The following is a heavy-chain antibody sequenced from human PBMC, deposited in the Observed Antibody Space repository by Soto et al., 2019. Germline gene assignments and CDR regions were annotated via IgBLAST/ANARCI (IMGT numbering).Heavy chain of an antibody. Sequence: QVQLVESGGGVVQPGRSLRLSCAASGFTFSSYAMHWVRQAPGKGLEWVAVISYDGSNKYYADSVKGRFTISRDNSKNTLYLQMNSLRAEVTAVYYCARDIVATIFLFYFDYWGQGTLVTVSS. CDR2: ISYDGSNK. D-gene: IGHD5-12*01. J-gene: IGHJ4*02. V-gene: IGHV3-30-3*01. CDR1: GFTFSSYA. CDR3: ARDIVATIFLFYFDY.